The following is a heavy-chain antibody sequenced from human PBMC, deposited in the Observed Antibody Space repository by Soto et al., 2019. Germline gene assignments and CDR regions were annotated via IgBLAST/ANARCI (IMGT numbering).Heavy chain of an antibody. V-gene: IGHV4-30-4*01. CDR2: ISYSGNS. J-gene: IGHJ5*02. D-gene: IGHD6-25*01. CDR3: ARVPRNSSGDWFDH. CDR1: GGSGNSGDYY. Sequence: PSETLSLTCTVSGGSGNSGDYYWSLMRQPPGKGLEWIGYISYSGNSYYKSSLKSRVTISVDTSENQFSLKLSSVTAADTAVYYCARVPRNSSGDWFDHPGQGTIVTVSS.